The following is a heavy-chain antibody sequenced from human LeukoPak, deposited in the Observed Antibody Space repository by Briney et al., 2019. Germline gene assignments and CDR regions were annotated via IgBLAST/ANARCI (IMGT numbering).Heavy chain of an antibody. D-gene: IGHD6-19*01. V-gene: IGHV4-59*08. Sequence: PSETLSLTCTVSGGSISSYYWSWIRQPPGKGLEWIGYIYYSGSTNYNPSLKSRVTISVDTSKNQFSLKLSSVTAADTAVYYCARLESVAGSVVFDYWGQGTLVTVSS. J-gene: IGHJ4*02. CDR1: GGSISSYY. CDR3: ARLESVAGSVVFDY. CDR2: IYYSGST.